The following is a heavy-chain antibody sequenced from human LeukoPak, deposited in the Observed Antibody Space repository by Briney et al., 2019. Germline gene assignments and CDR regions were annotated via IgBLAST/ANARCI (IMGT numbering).Heavy chain of an antibody. V-gene: IGHV3-21*01. CDR2: ISSSSSYI. CDR3: ARDQSDGSGSYYSFDY. J-gene: IGHJ4*02. D-gene: IGHD3-10*01. Sequence: GGSLRLSCGASGFTFSSYSMNWVRQAPGKGLEWVSSISSSSSYIYYADSVKGRFTISRDNAKNSLYLQMNSLRAEDTAVYYCARDQSDGSGSYYSFDYWGQGTLVTVSS. CDR1: GFTFSSYS.